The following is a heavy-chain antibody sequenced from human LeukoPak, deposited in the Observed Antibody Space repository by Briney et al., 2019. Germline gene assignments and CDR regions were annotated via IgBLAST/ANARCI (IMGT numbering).Heavy chain of an antibody. V-gene: IGHV4-34*01. Sequence: SETLSLTCAVYGGSFSGYYWSWIRQPPGKGLEWIGEINHSGSTNYNPSLKSRVTISVDTSKNQFSLKLSSVTAADTAVYCCAKALDYDSSGYDYWGQGTLVTVSS. CDR2: INHSGST. D-gene: IGHD3-22*01. J-gene: IGHJ4*02. CDR1: GGSFSGYY. CDR3: AKALDYDSSGYDY.